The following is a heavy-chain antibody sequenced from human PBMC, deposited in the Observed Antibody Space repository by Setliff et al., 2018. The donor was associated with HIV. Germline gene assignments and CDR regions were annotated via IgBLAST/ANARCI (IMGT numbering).Heavy chain of an antibody. V-gene: IGHV1-18*01. D-gene: IGHD2-8*01. Sequence: ASVKVSCKASGYTFTNQYISWVRQAPGQGLQWMGWISPHNGNTKFDEKFQGRVTMTTDPSTNTVHMQLGSLQSDDTAMYYCAKGYSWSVVGALDIWGQGTMVTVS. J-gene: IGHJ3*02. CDR3: AKGYSWSVVGALDI. CDR1: GYTFTNQY. CDR2: ISPHNGNT.